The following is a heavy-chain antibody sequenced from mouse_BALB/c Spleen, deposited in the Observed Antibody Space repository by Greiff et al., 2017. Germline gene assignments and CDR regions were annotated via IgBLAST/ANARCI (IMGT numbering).Heavy chain of an antibody. CDR1: GDSITIFY. D-gene: IGHD1-1*01. CDR3: ARTVVARRGFDY. Sequence: VQLKESGPSLLKPSQTLSLTCSVTGDSITIFYCNWIRKFPCNKLDYIGYISYSVSTYYNPSLKSRISITRDTSKNQYYLQLNSVTTEDTATYYCARTVVARRGFDYWGQGTTLTVSS. CDR2: ISYSVST. J-gene: IGHJ2*01. V-gene: IGHV3-8*02.